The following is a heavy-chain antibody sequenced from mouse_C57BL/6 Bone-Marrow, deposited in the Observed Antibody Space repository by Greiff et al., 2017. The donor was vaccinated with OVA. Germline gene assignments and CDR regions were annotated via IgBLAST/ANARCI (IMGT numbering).Heavy chain of an antibody. J-gene: IGHJ2*01. D-gene: IGHD1-1*01. CDR2: IYPGGGYT. CDR3: ARGVYYGSSYDY. CDR1: GYTFTNYW. V-gene: IGHV1-63*01. Sequence: LVESGAELVRPGTSVKMSCKASGYTFTNYWIGWAKQRPGHGLEWIGDIYPGGGYTNYNEKFKGKATLTADKSSSTAYMQFSSLTSEDSAIYYCARGVYYGSSYDYWGQGTTLTVSS.